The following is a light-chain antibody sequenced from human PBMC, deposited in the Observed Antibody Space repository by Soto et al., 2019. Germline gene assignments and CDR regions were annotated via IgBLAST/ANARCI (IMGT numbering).Light chain of an antibody. J-gene: IGLJ1*01. CDR2: EVS. CDR1: SSDVGGYNY. CDR3: SSYAGSNNFV. V-gene: IGLV2-8*01. Sequence: QSVLTQPPSASGSPGQSVTISCTGTSSDVGGYNYVSWYQQHPGKAPKLMIYEVSKRPSGVPDRFSGSNSGNTASLTVSWLQAEDEADYYCSSYAGSNNFVFGTGSKLTVL.